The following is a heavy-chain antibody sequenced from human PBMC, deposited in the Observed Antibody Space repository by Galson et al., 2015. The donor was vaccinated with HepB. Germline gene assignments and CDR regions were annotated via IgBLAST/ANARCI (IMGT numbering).Heavy chain of an antibody. D-gene: IGHD1-14*01. CDR2: INAGLGST. CDR3: ARDKFGTSKAPGDY. CDR1: GYTFTSYA. J-gene: IGHJ4*02. V-gene: IGHV1-3*01. Sequence: SVKVSCKASGYTFTSYAIHWVRQAPGQRLEWMGWINAGLGSTQSSQKFQGRVTITKSTSASTAYMELSSLRSEGTAMYYCARDKFGTSKAPGDYWGQGTLVTVSS.